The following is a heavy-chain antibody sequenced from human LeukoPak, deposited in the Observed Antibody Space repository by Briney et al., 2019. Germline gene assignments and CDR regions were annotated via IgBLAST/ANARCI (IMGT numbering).Heavy chain of an antibody. V-gene: IGHV4-61*01. D-gene: IGHD1-26*01. Sequence: SETLSLTCAVSGYSISSGYYWGWIRQPPGKGLEWIGYIYYSGSTNYNPSLKSRVTISVDTSKNQFSLKLSSVTAADTAVYYCAREEWETYYFDYWGQGTLVTVSS. CDR3: AREEWETYYFDY. J-gene: IGHJ4*02. CDR2: IYYSGST. CDR1: GYSISSGYY.